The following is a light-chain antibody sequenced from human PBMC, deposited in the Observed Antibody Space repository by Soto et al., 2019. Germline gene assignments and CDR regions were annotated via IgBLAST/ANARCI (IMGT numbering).Light chain of an antibody. CDR1: STDVGDFNY. Sequence: QPVLTQPASVSGSPGRSVTISCTGTSTDVGDFNYVSWYQHLPGRAPKLIIYDVSNRPSGISYRFSASKSGRTASLTISGVQAEDEADYYCSTYSSSTTHVVFGGGTKLTVL. CDR3: STYSSSTTHVV. V-gene: IGLV2-14*03. J-gene: IGLJ2*01. CDR2: DVS.